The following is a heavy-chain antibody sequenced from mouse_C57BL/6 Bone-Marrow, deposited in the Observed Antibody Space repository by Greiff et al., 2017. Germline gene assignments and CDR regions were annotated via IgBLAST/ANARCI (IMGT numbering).Heavy chain of an antibody. V-gene: IGHV1-64*01. Sequence: QVQLQQPGAELVKPGASVKLSCKASGYTFTNYWMHWVKQRPGQGLEWIGMMHPNGGSPDYNEKFKSEDTLSVDKSSRTAYMELSSLTSEDSAVYYCARSYDYADYTMDYWGQGTSVTVSS. CDR3: ARSYDYADYTMDY. CDR1: GYTFTNYW. J-gene: IGHJ4*01. CDR2: MHPNGGSP. D-gene: IGHD2-4*01.